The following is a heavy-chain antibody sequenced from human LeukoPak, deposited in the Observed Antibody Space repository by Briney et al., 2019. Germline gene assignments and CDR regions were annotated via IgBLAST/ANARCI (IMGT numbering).Heavy chain of an antibody. Sequence: SETLSLTCTVSGGSISSYYWSWIRQPPRERLEWIGGIYYSRSTNYNPTLKSRVTISVDTSRSQFSLKLSSVTAADTAVYYCARVYYSRSYDYWYFDIWGRGTLVTVSS. J-gene: IGHJ2*01. V-gene: IGHV4-59*01. CDR3: ARVYYSRSYDYWYFDI. D-gene: IGHD6-13*01. CDR2: IYYSRST. CDR1: GGSISSYY.